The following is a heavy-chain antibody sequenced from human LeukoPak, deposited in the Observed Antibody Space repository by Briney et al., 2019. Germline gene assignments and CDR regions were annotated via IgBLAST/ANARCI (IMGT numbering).Heavy chain of an antibody. CDR3: ARAGVWDSSDSSGYHNAAFDI. J-gene: IGHJ3*02. D-gene: IGHD3-22*01. V-gene: IGHV1-2*02. CDR2: INPSSGGT. CDR1: GYTFTDYC. Sequence: GASVKVSCKASGYTFTDYCMHWVRQAPGQGLEWMGWINPSSGGTNYAQKFQGRVTVTRDTSISTAYMDLSRLRSDDTAVYYCARAGVWDSSDSSGYHNAAFDIWGQGTMVTVSS.